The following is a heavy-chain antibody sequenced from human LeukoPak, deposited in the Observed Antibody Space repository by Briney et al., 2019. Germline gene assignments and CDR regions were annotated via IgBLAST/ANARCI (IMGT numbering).Heavy chain of an antibody. CDR1: GASISNYY. J-gene: IGHJ5*02. V-gene: IGHV4-4*07. CDR3: ARDVLIVGSMGFDP. D-gene: IGHD1-26*01. Sequence: SETLSLTCNVSGASISNYYWNWIRQPAGKGLEWIGRIYTSGTTKYNPSLNSRVTMSVDKATNQVSLRLTSVTAADTAIYYCARDVLIVGSMGFDPWGQGTLVTVSS. CDR2: IYTSGTT.